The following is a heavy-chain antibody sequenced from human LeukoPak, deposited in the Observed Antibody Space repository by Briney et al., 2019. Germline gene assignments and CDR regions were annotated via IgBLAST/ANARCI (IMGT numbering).Heavy chain of an antibody. Sequence: SETLSLTCTVSGGSISSNDSYWAWIRQPPGRGLEWIGSIYYNGSTSYNTSLKSRVTISVDRSKNQFSLKLSSVTAADTAVYYCARVKLLWFGELFPTKQNWFDPWGQGTLVTVSS. J-gene: IGHJ5*02. CDR3: ARVKLLWFGELFPTKQNWFDP. D-gene: IGHD3-10*01. CDR1: GGSISSNDSY. CDR2: IYYNGST. V-gene: IGHV4-39*07.